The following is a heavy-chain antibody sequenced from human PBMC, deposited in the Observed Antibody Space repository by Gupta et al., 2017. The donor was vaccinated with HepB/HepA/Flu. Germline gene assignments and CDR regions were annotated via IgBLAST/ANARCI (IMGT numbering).Heavy chain of an antibody. CDR3: AHGFSYDSSLGWDY. D-gene: IGHD3-22*01. V-gene: IGHV2-5*02. CDR2: IYWDDDK. J-gene: IGHJ4*02. CDR1: GFSLSTSGVG. Sequence: QITLKESGPTLVKPTQTLTLTCTFSGFSLSTSGVGVGWIRQPPGKALEWLALIYWDDDKRYSPSLKSRLTITKDTSKNQVVLTMTNMDPVDTATYYCAHGFSYDSSLGWDYWGQGTLVTVSS.